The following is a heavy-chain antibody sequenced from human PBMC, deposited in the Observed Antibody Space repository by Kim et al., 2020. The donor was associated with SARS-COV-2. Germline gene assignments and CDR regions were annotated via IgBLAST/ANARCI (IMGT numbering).Heavy chain of an antibody. J-gene: IGHJ4*02. CDR2: INAANGNT. D-gene: IGHD2-21*02. CDR3: ALLTGDSVELDY. CDR1: GYTFARSG. V-gene: IGHV1-3*01. Sequence: ASVKVSCKGSGYTFARSGMHWVRQAPGQRLEWMGWINAANGNTEDSQNFQDRVSITRDTFASTVYLELNNLRSEDTAVYYCALLTGDSVELDYWGQGTLLTVSS.